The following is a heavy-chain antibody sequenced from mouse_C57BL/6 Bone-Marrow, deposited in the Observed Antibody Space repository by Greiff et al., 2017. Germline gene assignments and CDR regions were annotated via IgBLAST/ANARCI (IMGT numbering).Heavy chain of an antibody. V-gene: IGHV1-81*01. J-gene: IGHJ4*01. D-gene: IGHD2-12*01. CDR3: ARWGGYYRGYAMDY. CDR1: GYTFTSYG. Sequence: VQLQQSGAELARPGASVKLSCKASGYTFTSYGISWVKQRTGQGLEWIGEIYPRSGNTYYNEKFKGKATLTADKSSSTAYMELRSLTSEDSAVYFCARWGGYYRGYAMDYWVQGTSVTVSS. CDR2: IYPRSGNT.